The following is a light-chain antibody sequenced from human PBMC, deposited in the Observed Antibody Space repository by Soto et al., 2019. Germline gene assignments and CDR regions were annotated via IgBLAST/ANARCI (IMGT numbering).Light chain of an antibody. J-gene: IGKJ5*01. CDR1: QSVSNF. CDR2: DAS. Sequence: DIVMTQSPDSLAVSLGERATINCKSSQSVSNFLAWYQQKPGQAPRLLIYDASNRATGIPARFSGSGSGTDFTLTIRSLEPEDFAIYYCQQRTNWPLTTFGHGTRLEIK. V-gene: IGKV3-11*01. CDR3: QQRTNWPLTT.